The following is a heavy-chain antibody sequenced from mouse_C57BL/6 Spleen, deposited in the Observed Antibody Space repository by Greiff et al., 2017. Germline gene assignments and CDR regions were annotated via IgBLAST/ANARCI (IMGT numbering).Heavy chain of an antibody. CDR2: IDPETGGT. D-gene: IGHD1-1*01. CDR3: TRNYYGSSYFDY. J-gene: IGHJ2*01. V-gene: IGHV1-15*01. CDR1: GYTFTDYE. Sequence: VQGVESGAELVRPGASVTLSCKASGYTFTDYEMHWVKQTPVHGLEWIGAIDPETGGTAYNQKFKGKAILTADKSSSTAYMELRSLTSEDSAVYYCTRNYYGSSYFDYWGQGTTLTVSS.